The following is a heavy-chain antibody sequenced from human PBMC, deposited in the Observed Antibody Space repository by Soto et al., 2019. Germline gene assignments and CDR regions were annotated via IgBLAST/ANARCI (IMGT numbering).Heavy chain of an antibody. CDR2: ISNSFSDGNT. V-gene: IGHV3-23*01. J-gene: IGHJ4*02. CDR3: AKVFSPEGGNYFDH. Sequence: EVQLLESGGGLVQPGGSLRLSCAASGFTFSNYAMDWVRQAPGKGLEWVSAISNSFSDGNTHYADSVKGRFTISRDNDKNTVFLEMNSLRAEETAVYYCAKVFSPEGGNYFDHWGQGTLVTVSS. CDR1: GFTFSNYA.